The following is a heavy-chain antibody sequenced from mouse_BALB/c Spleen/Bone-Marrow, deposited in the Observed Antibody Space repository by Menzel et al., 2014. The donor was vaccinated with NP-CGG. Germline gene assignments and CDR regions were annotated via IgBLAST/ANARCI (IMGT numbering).Heavy chain of an antibody. V-gene: IGHV14-3*02. CDR2: IDPENGNI. CDR3: TRRGFDF. Sequence: VQLKQSGAELVKPGASVKLSCTASGFNIKDTYIHWVKRRPEQGLEWIGRIDPENGNIKYDPKLQAKATITADTSSNTAYLQLSSLTSEDTAVYYCTRRGFDFWGQGTTLTVSS. J-gene: IGHJ2*01. CDR1: GFNIKDTY.